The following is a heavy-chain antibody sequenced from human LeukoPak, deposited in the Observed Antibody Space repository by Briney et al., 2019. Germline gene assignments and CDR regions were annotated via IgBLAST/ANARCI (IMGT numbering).Heavy chain of an antibody. D-gene: IGHD5-24*01. J-gene: IGHJ4*02. CDR2: ISYDGNNK. V-gene: IGHV3-30*04. CDR1: GFTFSSYS. Sequence: GGSLRLSCSASGFTFSSYSMHWVRQAPGKGLEWVAVISYDGNNKYYADSMKGRFTISRDNSKNTLYLQMNSLRAEDTAVYYCARDRADGYNYDYWGQGTLVTVSS. CDR3: ARDRADGYNYDY.